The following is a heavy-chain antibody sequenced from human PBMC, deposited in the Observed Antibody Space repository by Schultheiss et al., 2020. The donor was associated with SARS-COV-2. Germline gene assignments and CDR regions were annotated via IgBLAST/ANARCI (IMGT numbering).Heavy chain of an antibody. D-gene: IGHD1-26*01. J-gene: IGHJ4*02. CDR3: ARVGNIVGATTGLLDY. Sequence: ASVKVSCKASGYTFISYGISWVRQAPGQGLEWMGWISAYNGNTNYAQKLQGRVTMTTDTSTSTAYMELRSLRSDDTAVYYCARVGNIVGATTGLLDYWGQGTLVTVSS. V-gene: IGHV1-18*01. CDR2: ISAYNGNT. CDR1: GYTFISYG.